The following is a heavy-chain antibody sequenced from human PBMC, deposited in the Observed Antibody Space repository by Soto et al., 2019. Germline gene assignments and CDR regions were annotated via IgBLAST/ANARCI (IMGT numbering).Heavy chain of an antibody. V-gene: IGHV3-30*18. CDR3: AKALPYCGGDCYPIN. CDR1: GFTFSSYG. CDR2: ISYDGSNK. D-gene: IGHD2-21*02. Sequence: LRLSCAASGFTFSSYGMHWVRQAPGKGLEWVAVISYDGSNKYYADSVKGRFTISRDNSKNTLYLQMNSLRAEDTAVYYCAKALPYCGGDCYPINWGQGTLVTVS. J-gene: IGHJ4*02.